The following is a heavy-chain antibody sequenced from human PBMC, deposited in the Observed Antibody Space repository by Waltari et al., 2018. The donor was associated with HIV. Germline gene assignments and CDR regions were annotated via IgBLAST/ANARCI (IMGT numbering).Heavy chain of an antibody. CDR2: IIPIFGTA. J-gene: IGHJ3*02. V-gene: IGHV1-69*01. D-gene: IGHD6-19*01. Sequence: QVQLVQSGAEVKKPGSSVKVSCKASGGTFSSYAISWVRQAPGQGLEWMGGIIPIFGTANYAQKFQGRVTITADESTSTAYMELSSLRSEDTAVYYCAAALGGSIAVASGGAFDIWGQGTMVTVSS. CDR3: AAALGGSIAVASGGAFDI. CDR1: GGTFSSYA.